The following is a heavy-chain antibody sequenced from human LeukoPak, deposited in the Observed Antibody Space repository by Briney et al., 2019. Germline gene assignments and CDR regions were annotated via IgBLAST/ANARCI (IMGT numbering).Heavy chain of an antibody. D-gene: IGHD3-22*01. J-gene: IGHJ4*02. CDR2: INPDSGGT. CDR1: GYTLTGHH. V-gene: IGHV1-2*02. CDR3: ARDLGGYYDSSGYFPTFDY. Sequence: AAVKVSCKASGYTLTGHHVHWVRQAPGQGLEWMGWINPDSGGTNYAQKFQGRVTMTRDTSISTAYMELSRLRFEDTAVYYCARDLGGYYDSSGYFPTFDYWGQGTLVTVSS.